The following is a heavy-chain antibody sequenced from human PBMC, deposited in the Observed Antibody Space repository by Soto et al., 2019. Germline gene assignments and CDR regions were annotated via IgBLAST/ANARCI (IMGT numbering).Heavy chain of an antibody. V-gene: IGHV4-4*02. Sequence: PAETLSVTCAFSGGSISISNWWCWFRQPPGKGLEWIVEIYHSGSTNYNPSLKSRVTISVDKSKNQFSLKLSSVTAADTSVYYCARVVGYYYGMDVWGQGTTVTVSS. CDR2: IYHSGST. CDR3: ARVVGYYYGMDV. CDR1: GGSISISNW. J-gene: IGHJ6*02.